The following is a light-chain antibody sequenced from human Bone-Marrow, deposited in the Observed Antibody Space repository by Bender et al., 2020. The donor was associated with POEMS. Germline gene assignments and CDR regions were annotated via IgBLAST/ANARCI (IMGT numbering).Light chain of an antibody. CDR2: NDN. CDR1: TSNIGSNT. Sequence: QSVLTQPPSASGTPGQRVTISCSGSTSNIGSNTVKWYQQLPGTAPKLLMYNDNQRPSGVPDRFSGSRSGTSASLAVSGLQSEDEADYYCAAWDDTLNGWVFGGGTKLTVL. V-gene: IGLV1-44*01. J-gene: IGLJ2*01. CDR3: AAWDDTLNGWV.